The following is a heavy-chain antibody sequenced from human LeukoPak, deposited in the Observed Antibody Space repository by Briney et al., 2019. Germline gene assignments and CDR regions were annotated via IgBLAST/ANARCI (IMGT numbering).Heavy chain of an antibody. J-gene: IGHJ5*02. D-gene: IGHD6-13*01. CDR1: GFTVSNNY. CDR2: IYRGGST. Sequence: GGSLRLSCAASGFTVSNNYVSWVSQAPGKGLEWVSVIYRGGSTYYADSVRGRFTISRDNSKNTVYLQMNNLRAEDTAMYYCARVLAATGNKLGFDPWGQGTLVTVSS. V-gene: IGHV3-53*01. CDR3: ARVLAATGNKLGFDP.